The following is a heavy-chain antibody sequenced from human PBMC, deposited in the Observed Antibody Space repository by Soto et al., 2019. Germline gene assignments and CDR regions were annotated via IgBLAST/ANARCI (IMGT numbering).Heavy chain of an antibody. CDR3: ASGGQTIIPKD. D-gene: IGHD5-12*01. J-gene: IGHJ4*02. Sequence: ETLSLTCAVYGGSCSGYYWSWIRQPPGKRLDWIGEINHGRTTNYNPSLKSRVTISIDTSKNQLSLKLSSVTAADTAVYYCASGGQTIIPKDWGQGTLVTVSS. V-gene: IGHV4-34*01. CDR1: GGSCSGYY. CDR2: INHGRTT.